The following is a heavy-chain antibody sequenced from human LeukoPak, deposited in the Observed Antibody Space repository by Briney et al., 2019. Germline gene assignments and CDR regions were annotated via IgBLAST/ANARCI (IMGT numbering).Heavy chain of an antibody. D-gene: IGHD2-15*01. J-gene: IGHJ1*01. Sequence: QPGGSLRLSCAASGFTFSSYAMNWVHQAPGKGLEWVSVISGSGGGTYYADSVKGRFTVSRDNSKDTLYLQMNSLRAEDTAVYFCAKDDIAVRYFQHWGQGTLVTVSS. CDR3: AKDDIAVRYFQH. V-gene: IGHV3-23*01. CDR2: ISGSGGGT. CDR1: GFTFSSYA.